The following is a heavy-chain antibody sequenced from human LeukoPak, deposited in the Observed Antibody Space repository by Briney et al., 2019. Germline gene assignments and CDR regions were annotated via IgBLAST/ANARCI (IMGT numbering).Heavy chain of an antibody. CDR3: ARGRVVQGVTYYPFDY. CDR2: INHSGST. CDR1: GGSFSGYY. V-gene: IGHV4-34*01. J-gene: IGHJ4*02. D-gene: IGHD3-10*01. Sequence: SETLSLTCAVYGGSFSGYYWSWIRQPPGKGLEWIGEINHSGSTNYNPSLKSRVTMSLDTSKNQFSLKLSSVTAADTAVYYCARGRVVQGVTYYPFDYWGQGTLVTVSS.